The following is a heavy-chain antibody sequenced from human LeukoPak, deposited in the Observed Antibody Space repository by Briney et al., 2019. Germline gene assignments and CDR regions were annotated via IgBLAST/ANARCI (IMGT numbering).Heavy chain of an antibody. CDR3: ARGGATIMTVVITPDYIDY. Sequence: PGGSLRLSCAASGFTFTRHPMNWVRQAPGKGLEWVSYISSSGSSIYHADSVKGRFTISRDNAKNSVFLQMNSLRAEDTAVYYCARGGATIMTVVITPDYIDYWGRGTLVTVSS. CDR2: ISSSGSSI. V-gene: IGHV3-21*05. J-gene: IGHJ4*02. D-gene: IGHD3-22*01. CDR1: GFTFTRHP.